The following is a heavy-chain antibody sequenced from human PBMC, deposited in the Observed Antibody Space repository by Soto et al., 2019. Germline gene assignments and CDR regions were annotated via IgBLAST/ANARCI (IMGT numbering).Heavy chain of an antibody. CDR2: IWYDGSNK. Sequence: GGSLRLSCAASGFTFSSYGMHWVRQAPGKGLEWVAVIWYDGSNKYYADSVKGRFTISRDNSKNTLYLQMNSLRAEYTAVYYCAKDSAAAGPRYSFDYWGQGTQVTVSS. CDR1: GFTFSSYG. CDR3: AKDSAAAGPRYSFDY. J-gene: IGHJ4*02. D-gene: IGHD6-13*01. V-gene: IGHV3-33*06.